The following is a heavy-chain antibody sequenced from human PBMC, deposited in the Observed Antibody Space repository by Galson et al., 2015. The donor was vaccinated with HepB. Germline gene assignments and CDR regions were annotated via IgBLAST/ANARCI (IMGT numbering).Heavy chain of an antibody. Sequence: SLRLSCAASGFTFNTYWMSWVRQAPGKGLEWVANIKQDESEKGYVDSVKGRFTISRDDGKNSLSLQMNSLRVEDTAVYYCARETQRISWYGPRPFDSWGQGTLVTVSS. J-gene: IGHJ4*02. D-gene: IGHD1-14*01. CDR2: IKQDESEK. V-gene: IGHV3-7*03. CDR1: GFTFNTYW. CDR3: ARETQRISWYGPRPFDS.